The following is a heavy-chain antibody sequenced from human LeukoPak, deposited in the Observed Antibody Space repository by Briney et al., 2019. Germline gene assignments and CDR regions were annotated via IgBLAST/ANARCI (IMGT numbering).Heavy chain of an antibody. CDR2: ISSSSNTI. CDR1: GFTFSSYS. Sequence: GGSLRLSCAASGFTFSSYSMNWVRQAPGKGLEWVSYISSSSNTIYYADSVKGRFTISRDNAKNSLYLQMNSLRAEDTAVYYCASQDDYDACDIWGQGTMVTVSS. V-gene: IGHV3-48*04. D-gene: IGHD4-11*01. CDR3: ASQDDYDACDI. J-gene: IGHJ3*02.